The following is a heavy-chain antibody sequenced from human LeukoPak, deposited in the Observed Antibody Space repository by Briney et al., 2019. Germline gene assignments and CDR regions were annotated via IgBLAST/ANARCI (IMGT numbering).Heavy chain of an antibody. Sequence: GGSLRLSRAASGFTFSSYSMNWVRQAPGKGLEWVSYISSSSSTIYYADSVKGRFTISRDNAKNSLYLQMNSLRDEDTAVYYCARDNGRWWEPRYFDYWGQGTLVTVSS. V-gene: IGHV3-48*02. J-gene: IGHJ4*02. D-gene: IGHD1-26*01. CDR2: ISSSSSTI. CDR3: ARDNGRWWEPRYFDY. CDR1: GFTFSSYS.